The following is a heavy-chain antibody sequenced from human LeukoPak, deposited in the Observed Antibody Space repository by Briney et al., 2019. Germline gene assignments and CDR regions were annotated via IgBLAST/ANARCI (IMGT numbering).Heavy chain of an antibody. Sequence: GESLKISCKGSGYSFTSYWIGWVRQMPGKGLEWMGIIYPGDSDTRYSPSFQGQVTISADKSISTAYLQWSSLKASDTAIYYCARHMNLEAVADPFDYWGQGTLVTVSS. V-gene: IGHV5-51*01. D-gene: IGHD6-19*01. CDR2: IYPGDSDT. CDR1: GYSFTSYW. CDR3: ARHMNLEAVADPFDY. J-gene: IGHJ4*02.